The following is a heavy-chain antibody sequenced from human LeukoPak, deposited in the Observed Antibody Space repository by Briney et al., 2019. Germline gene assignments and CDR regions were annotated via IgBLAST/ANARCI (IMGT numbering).Heavy chain of an antibody. J-gene: IGHJ4*02. CDR2: ISSSSSYI. CDR1: GFTFSSYS. CDR3: ARASSRIAVAGTGGY. D-gene: IGHD6-19*01. V-gene: IGHV3-21*01. Sequence: GGSLRLSCAASGFTFSSYSMNWVRQAPGKGLEWVSSISSSSSYIYYADSVKGRFTISRDNAKNSLYLQMNSLRAEDTAVYYCARASSRIAVAGTGGYWGQGTLVTVSS.